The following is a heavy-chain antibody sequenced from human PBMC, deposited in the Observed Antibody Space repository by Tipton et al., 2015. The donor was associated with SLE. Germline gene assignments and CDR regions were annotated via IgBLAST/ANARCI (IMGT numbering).Heavy chain of an antibody. D-gene: IGHD5-18*01. Sequence: TLSLTCSVSGGSIRSGGYSWGWIRQHPGKGLEWIGYIYESGSTHYNPSLKSRVFISADTSKSQFSLILSSVTAADTAVYYCARVRDSYGCGDNYYFMDVWGKGSAVTVS. V-gene: IGHV4-31*03. CDR1: GGSIRSGGYS. CDR2: IYESGST. CDR3: ARVRDSYGCGDNYYFMDV. J-gene: IGHJ6*03.